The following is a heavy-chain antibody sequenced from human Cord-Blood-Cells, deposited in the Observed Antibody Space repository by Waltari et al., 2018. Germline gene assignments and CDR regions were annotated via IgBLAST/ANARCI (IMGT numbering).Heavy chain of an antibody. CDR1: GYTFTSYA. V-gene: IGHV1-3*01. CDR2: INAGNGNT. D-gene: IGHD6-13*01. J-gene: IGHJ4*02. CDR3: ARGGWSHSSSWYYCDY. Sequence: QVQLVQSGAEVKKPGASVKVSCKASGYTFTSYAMHWVRQAPGQRLEWMGWINAGNGNTKYSQKFQGTVTITRDTYASTAYMELSSLRSEDTAVYYCARGGWSHSSSWYYCDYWGQGTLVTVSS.